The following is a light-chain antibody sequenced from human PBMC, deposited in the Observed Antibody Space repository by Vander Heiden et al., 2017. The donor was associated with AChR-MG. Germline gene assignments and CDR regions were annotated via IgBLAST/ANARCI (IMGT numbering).Light chain of an antibody. CDR1: SSNIGAGYH. Sequence: QSVLTQPPLVSAAPGQRATISGTGSSSNIGAGYHVHWYQHLPGTAPKLLIYGNTNRPSGVPDRFSGSKSGTSASLAITGLQAEDEADYYCQSYDNSLSGSWVFGGGTKLTVL. CDR3: QSYDNSLSGSWV. CDR2: GNT. V-gene: IGLV1-40*01. J-gene: IGLJ3*02.